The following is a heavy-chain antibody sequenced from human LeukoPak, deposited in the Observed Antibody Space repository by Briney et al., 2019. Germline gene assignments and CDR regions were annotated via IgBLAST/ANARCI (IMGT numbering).Heavy chain of an antibody. D-gene: IGHD3-16*02. CDR2: IYPGDSDT. CDR3: ARHDVIGRTWCPFDY. Sequence: GESLKISCKGSGYSFTSYWIGWVRHMPGKGLEWMGMIYPGDSDTRYSPSFQGQVTISADKSINTAYLQWSSLKASDTAMYYCARHDVIGRTWCPFDYWGQGTLVTVSS. V-gene: IGHV5-51*01. CDR1: GYSFTSYW. J-gene: IGHJ4*02.